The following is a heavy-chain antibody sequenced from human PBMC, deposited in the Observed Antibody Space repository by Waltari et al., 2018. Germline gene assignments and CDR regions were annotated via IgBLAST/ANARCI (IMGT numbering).Heavy chain of an antibody. J-gene: IGHJ4*02. Sequence: QVQLQQWGAGLLKPSETLSLTCAVYGGSFSGYYWRWIRQPPGKGLEWIGEINHSGSTNYNPSSKSRVSISVDTSKNQFSLKLSSVTAADTAVYYCARGRIFGVVNFDYWGQGTLVTVSS. D-gene: IGHD3-3*01. CDR1: GGSFSGYY. V-gene: IGHV4-34*01. CDR2: INHSGST. CDR3: ARGRIFGVVNFDY.